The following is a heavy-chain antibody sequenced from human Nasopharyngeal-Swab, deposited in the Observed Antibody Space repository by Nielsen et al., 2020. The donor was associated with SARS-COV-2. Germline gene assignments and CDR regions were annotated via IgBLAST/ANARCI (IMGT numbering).Heavy chain of an antibody. CDR2: TYYRSKWYN. J-gene: IGHJ4*02. V-gene: IGHV6-1*01. D-gene: IGHD2-15*01. CDR3: AKGVVVVAGYYFDY. Sequence: WIRQSPSRGLEWLGRTYYRSKWYNDYAVSVKSRITINPDTSKNHFSLQLNSVTPEDTAVYYCAKGVVVVAGYYFDYWGQGTLVTVSS.